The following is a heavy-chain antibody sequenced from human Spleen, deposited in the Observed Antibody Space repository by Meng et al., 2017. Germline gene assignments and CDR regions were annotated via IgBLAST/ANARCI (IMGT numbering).Heavy chain of an antibody. J-gene: IGHJ4*02. CDR3: ARGPTEHSFDY. D-gene: IGHD3-3*02. V-gene: IGHV4-34*01. Sequence: QVQLQQWGAGLLKPSETLSLTCAVYGGSFSDYYWSWIRQPPGKGLEWIGEINHSGSTNYNPSLKGRVTISVDASNNQFSLRLSSVTAADTAMYYCARGPTEHSFDYWGQGTLVTVSS. CDR2: INHSGST. CDR1: GGSFSDYY.